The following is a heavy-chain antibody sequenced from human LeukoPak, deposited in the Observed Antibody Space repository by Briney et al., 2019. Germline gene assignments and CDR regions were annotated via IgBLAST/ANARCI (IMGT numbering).Heavy chain of an antibody. CDR2: ISAYNGNT. CDR3: ARDSIVLMVYAMPNWFDP. CDR1: GYTFTSYG. V-gene: IGHV1-18*01. D-gene: IGHD2-8*01. Sequence: ASVKVSCKASGYTFTSYGISWVRQAPGQGLKWMGWISAYNGNTNYAQKLQGRVTMTTDTSTSTAYMELRSLRSDDTAVYYCARDSIVLMVYAMPNWFDPWGQGTLVTVSS. J-gene: IGHJ5*02.